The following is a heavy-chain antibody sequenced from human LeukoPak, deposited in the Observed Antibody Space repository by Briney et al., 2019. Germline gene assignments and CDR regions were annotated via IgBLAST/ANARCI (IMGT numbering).Heavy chain of an antibody. J-gene: IGHJ4*02. CDR1: GFTFSSYG. V-gene: IGHV3-30*18. CDR2: IPYDGSNK. Sequence: PGGSLRLSCAASGFTFSSYGMHWVRQAPGKGLEWAAVIPYDGSNKYYADSVKGRFTISRDNSKNTLYLQMNSLRAEDTAVYHCAKGAYCGGDCYSAGVLASGPPHFDYWGQGTLVTVSS. D-gene: IGHD2-21*02. CDR3: AKGAYCGGDCYSAGVLASGPPHFDY.